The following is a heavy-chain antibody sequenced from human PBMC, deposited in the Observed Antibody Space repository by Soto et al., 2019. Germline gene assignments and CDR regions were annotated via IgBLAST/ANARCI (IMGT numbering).Heavy chain of an antibody. Sequence: ASVKVSCKDSGYTFPSYGISWVRQAPGQGLEWMAWIRAYNGNTNYAQKVQGRVTMTTDTATSTVYMELRSLRSDDTAVYYCARVGPDTAMVSSEYGMDVWGQGTTVTVSS. V-gene: IGHV1-18*04. CDR1: GYTFPSYG. CDR2: IRAYNGNT. J-gene: IGHJ6*02. D-gene: IGHD5-18*01. CDR3: ARVGPDTAMVSSEYGMDV.